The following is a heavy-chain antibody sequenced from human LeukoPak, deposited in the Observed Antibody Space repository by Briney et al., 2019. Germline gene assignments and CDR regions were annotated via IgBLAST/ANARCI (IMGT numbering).Heavy chain of an antibody. Sequence: SETLSLTCAVSGGSISSGGYSWSWIRQPPGKGLEWIGYIYHSGSTYYNPSLKSRVTISVDRSKNQFSLKLSSVTAADTAVYYCARGDDYGDSFNPWGQGTLVTVSS. J-gene: IGHJ5*02. CDR2: IYHSGST. V-gene: IGHV4-30-2*01. CDR3: ARGDDYGDSFNP. CDR1: GGSISSGGYS. D-gene: IGHD4-17*01.